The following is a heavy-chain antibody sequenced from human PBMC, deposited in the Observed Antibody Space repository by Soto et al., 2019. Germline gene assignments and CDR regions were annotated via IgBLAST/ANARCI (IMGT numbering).Heavy chain of an antibody. CDR2: ISSSSSYI. V-gene: IGHV3-21*01. J-gene: IGHJ4*02. Sequence: GGSLRLSCAASGFTFSTYAMSWVRQAPGKGLEWVSSISSSSSYIYYADSVKGRFTISRDNAKNSLYLQMNSLRAEDTAVYYCARDWHYYYDSSGYYPNDYWGQGTLVTVSS. CDR3: ARDWHYYYDSSGYYPNDY. CDR1: GFTFSTYA. D-gene: IGHD3-22*01.